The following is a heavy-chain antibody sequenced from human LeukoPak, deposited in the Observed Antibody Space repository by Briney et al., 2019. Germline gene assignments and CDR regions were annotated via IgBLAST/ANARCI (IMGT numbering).Heavy chain of an antibody. CDR3: AKDTRYSGSYYFVFDY. CDR2: ISGSGGST. D-gene: IGHD1-26*01. Sequence: PGGSLRLSCAASGVTFSSYAMSWVRQAPGKGLEWVSAISGSGGSTYYADSVKGRFTISRDNSKNTLYLQMNSLRAEDTAVYYCAKDTRYSGSYYFVFDYWGQGTLVTVSS. J-gene: IGHJ4*02. CDR1: GVTFSSYA. V-gene: IGHV3-23*01.